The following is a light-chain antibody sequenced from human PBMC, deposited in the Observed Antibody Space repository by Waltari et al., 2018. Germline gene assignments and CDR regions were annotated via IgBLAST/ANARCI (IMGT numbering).Light chain of an antibody. CDR2: TTS. CDR1: QGISTW. J-gene: IGKJ2*01. Sequence: DIQMTQSPSSVSASVGDRVTITCRASQGISTWLAWYQQKPGKAPKLLIYTTSSLQSGVPSRFSGRGAGTEFNLTISSLQPEDFATYYWQQAHSFPYTFGQGTKLEIK. CDR3: QQAHSFPYT. V-gene: IGKV1-12*01.